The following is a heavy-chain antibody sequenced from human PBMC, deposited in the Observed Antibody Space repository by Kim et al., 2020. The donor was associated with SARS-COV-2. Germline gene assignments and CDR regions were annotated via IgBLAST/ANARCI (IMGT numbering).Heavy chain of an antibody. Sequence: ASVKVSCKASGYTFTSYARNWVRQAPGQGLEWMGWINTNTGNPTYARGFTGRFVFSLDTSVSTAYLQISSLKAEDTAVYYCARDGFSTIFGVVISYYGMDVWGQGTTVTVSS. D-gene: IGHD3-3*01. CDR2: INTNTGNP. V-gene: IGHV7-4-1*02. J-gene: IGHJ6*02. CDR1: GYTFTSYA. CDR3: ARDGFSTIFGVVISYYGMDV.